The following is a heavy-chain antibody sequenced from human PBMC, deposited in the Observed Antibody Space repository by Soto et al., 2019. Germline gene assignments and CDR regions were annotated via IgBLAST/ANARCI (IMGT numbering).Heavy chain of an antibody. CDR2: ISGSGGST. V-gene: IGHV3-23*01. J-gene: IGHJ4*02. CDR1: GFTLSSYG. Sequence: XGSLRLSCAASGFTLSSYGMSWVRQAPGKGLEWVSAISGSGGSTYYADSVKGRFTISRDNSKNTLYLQMNSLRAEDTAVYYCAKAQVVGATTPFDYWGQGTLVTSPQ. CDR3: AKAQVVGATTPFDY. D-gene: IGHD1-26*01.